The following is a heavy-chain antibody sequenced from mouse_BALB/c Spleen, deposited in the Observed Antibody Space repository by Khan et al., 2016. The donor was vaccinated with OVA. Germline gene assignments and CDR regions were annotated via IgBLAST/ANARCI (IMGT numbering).Heavy chain of an antibody. Sequence: QIQLLQSGPELKKPGETVTISCKASGYTFTNYGMNWVKQSPGKALKWMGWINTYTGKPTYAADFKGRFAFSLDTSASTSYLQINITKNEDTATYSCARPTCCSGTLDYWGQGTSVTVSS. CDR1: GYTFTNYG. J-gene: IGHJ4*01. CDR2: INTYTGKP. CDR3: ARPTCCSGTLDY. V-gene: IGHV9-3-1*01. D-gene: IGHD1-1*01.